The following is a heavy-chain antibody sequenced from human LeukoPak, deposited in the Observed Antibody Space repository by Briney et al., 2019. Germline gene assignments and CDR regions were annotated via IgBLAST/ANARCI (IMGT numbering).Heavy chain of an antibody. CDR3: AIWTKIVATPLDY. V-gene: IGHV3-21*01. Sequence: GGSLRLSCAASGFTFSSYSMNWVRQAPGKGLEWVSSISSSSSYIYYSDSVKGRFTISRDNAKNSLYLQINSLRAEDTAVYYCAIWTKIVATPLDYWGQGTLVTVSS. CDR2: ISSSSSYI. CDR1: GFTFSSYS. J-gene: IGHJ4*02. D-gene: IGHD5-12*01.